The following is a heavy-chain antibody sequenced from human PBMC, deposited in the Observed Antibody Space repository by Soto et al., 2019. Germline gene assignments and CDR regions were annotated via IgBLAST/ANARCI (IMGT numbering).Heavy chain of an antibody. CDR1: GFTLSSYG. D-gene: IGHD5-12*01. CDR2: ISYDGSNK. CDR3: AKEYLVATIRAGYYGMDV. Sequence: GXSLRLACAASGFTLSSYGLHWFRQAPVNGLKWVAVISYDGSNKYYADSVKGRFTISRDNSKNTLYLQMNSLRAEDTAVYYCAKEYLVATIRAGYYGMDVWGQGTTVTVSS. V-gene: IGHV3-30*18. J-gene: IGHJ6*02.